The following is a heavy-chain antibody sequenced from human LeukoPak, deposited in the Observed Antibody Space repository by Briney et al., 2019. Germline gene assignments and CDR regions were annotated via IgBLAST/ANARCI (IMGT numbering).Heavy chain of an antibody. CDR1: GGSISSSSYY. Sequence: PSETLSLTCTVSGGSISSSSYYWGWIRQPPGKGLEWIGNIYYSGSTYYNPSLKSRVTISVDTSKNQFSLKLSSVTAADTAVYYCARLAYYYGSGSYYKGSFDYWGQGTLVTVSS. CDR2: IYYSGST. V-gene: IGHV4-39*01. J-gene: IGHJ4*02. CDR3: ARLAYYYGSGSYYKGSFDY. D-gene: IGHD3-10*01.